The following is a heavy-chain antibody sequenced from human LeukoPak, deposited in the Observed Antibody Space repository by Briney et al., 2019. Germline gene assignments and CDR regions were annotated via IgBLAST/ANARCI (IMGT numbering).Heavy chain of an antibody. CDR1: GFTFSSYS. CDR2: IISSSTTI. J-gene: IGHJ4*02. V-gene: IGHV3-48*01. D-gene: IGHD6-6*01. CDR3: ANSLEYSSSAPYYFDY. Sequence: GGSLRLSCAASGFTFSSYSMNWVRQAPGKGLEWVSYIISSSTTIYYADSVKGRFIISRDNSKNTLYLQMNSLRAEDTAVYYCANSLEYSSSAPYYFDYWGQGTLVTVSS.